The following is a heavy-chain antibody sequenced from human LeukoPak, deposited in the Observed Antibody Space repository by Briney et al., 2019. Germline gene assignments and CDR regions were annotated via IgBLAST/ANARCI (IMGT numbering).Heavy chain of an antibody. CDR2: IYSGGST. D-gene: IGHD4-23*01. CDR1: GFTFSSYA. CDR3: ARDRNYGGKGDY. V-gene: IGHV3-66*01. Sequence: GGSLRLSCAASGFTFSSYAMSWVRQAPGKGLEWVSVIYSGGSTYYADSVKGRFTISRDNSKNTLYLQMNSLRAEDTAVYYCARDRNYGGKGDYWGQGTLVTVSS. J-gene: IGHJ4*02.